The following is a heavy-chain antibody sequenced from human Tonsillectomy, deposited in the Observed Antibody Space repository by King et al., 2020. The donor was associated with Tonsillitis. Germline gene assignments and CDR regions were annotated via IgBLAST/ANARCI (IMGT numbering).Heavy chain of an antibody. CDR3: AGDTCYYDISGYYPHYGMDV. J-gene: IGHJ6*02. V-gene: IGHV4-34*01. D-gene: IGHD3-22*01. CDR2: INHSGST. Sequence: VQLQQWGAGLLKPSETLSLTCAVYGGSFSGYHWSWIRQPPGKALEWIGEINHSGSTNYNPSLKSRVTISLDTSKNQFSLKLSSVTAADTAVYYCAGDTCYYDISGYYPHYGMDVWGHGTTVTVSS. CDR1: GGSFSGYH.